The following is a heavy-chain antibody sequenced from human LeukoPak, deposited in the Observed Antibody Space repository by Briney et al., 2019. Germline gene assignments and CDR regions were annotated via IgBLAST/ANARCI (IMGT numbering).Heavy chain of an antibody. CDR1: GVSISSYY. J-gene: IGHJ4*02. V-gene: IGHV4-59*01. D-gene: IGHD3-10*01. Sequence: PSETLSLTCTVSGVSISSYYWSWIRQPPGKGLEWIGYIYYSGSTNYNPSLKSRVTISVDTSKNQFSLKLSSVTAADTAVYYCASTGMVRGVIISWGQGTLVTVSS. CDR3: ASTGMVRGVIIS. CDR2: IYYSGST.